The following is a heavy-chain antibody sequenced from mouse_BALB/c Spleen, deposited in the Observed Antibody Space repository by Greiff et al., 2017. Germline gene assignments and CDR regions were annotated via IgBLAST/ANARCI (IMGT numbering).Heavy chain of an antibody. CDR3: ARSAYPAMDY. CDR1: GYAFSSSW. CDR2: IYPGDGDT. J-gene: IGHJ4*01. V-gene: IGHV1-82*01. D-gene: IGHD6-5*01. Sequence: QVQLQQSGPELVKPGASVKISCKASGYAFSSSWMNWVKQRPGQGLEWIGRIYPGDGDTNYNGKFKGKATLTADKSSSTAYMQLSSLTSVDSAVYFCARSAYPAMDYWGQGTSVTVSS.